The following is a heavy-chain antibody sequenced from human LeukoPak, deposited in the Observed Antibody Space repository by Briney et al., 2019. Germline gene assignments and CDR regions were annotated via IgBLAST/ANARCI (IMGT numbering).Heavy chain of an antibody. CDR3: ARDQAAAAGKAGDY. CDR2: IYYSGST. CDR1: GGSISSYY. V-gene: IGHV4-59*01. D-gene: IGHD6-13*01. J-gene: IGHJ4*02. Sequence: PSETLSLTCTVSGGSISSYYWSWIRQPPGKGLEWIGYIYYSGSTNYNPSLKSRVTISVDTSKNQFSLKLSSVTAADTAVYYCARDQAAAAGKAGDYWGQGTLVTVSS.